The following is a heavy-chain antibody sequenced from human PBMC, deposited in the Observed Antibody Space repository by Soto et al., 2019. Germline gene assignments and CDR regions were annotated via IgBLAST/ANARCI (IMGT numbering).Heavy chain of an antibody. Sequence: QVQLQESGPGLVKPSGTLSLSCAVSGDSISRRNWWSWVRQSPGQGLEWIGEIHHSGSTNYNLSLKSRGTISIDKSKLHFSLSLTSVTAADTAVYYCARATAVADAIVSGLDVWGQGTAVTVSS. V-gene: IGHV4-4*02. D-gene: IGHD2-21*02. CDR2: IHHSGST. CDR3: ARATAVADAIVSGLDV. CDR1: GDSISRRNW. J-gene: IGHJ6*02.